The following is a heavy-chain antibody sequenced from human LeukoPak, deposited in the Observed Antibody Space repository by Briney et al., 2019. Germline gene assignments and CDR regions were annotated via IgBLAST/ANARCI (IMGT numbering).Heavy chain of an antibody. CDR1: GYSFTSYW. D-gene: IGHD2-2*02. CDR3: ARLVCSSTSCYTPFDY. J-gene: IGHJ4*02. CDR2: IDPSDSYT. V-gene: IGHV5-10-1*01. Sequence: GESLRISCKGSGYSFTSYWISWVRQMPGKGLEWMGRIDPSDSYTNYSPSFQGHVTISADKSISTAYLQWSSLKASDTAMYYCARLVCSSTSCYTPFDYRGQGTLVTVSS.